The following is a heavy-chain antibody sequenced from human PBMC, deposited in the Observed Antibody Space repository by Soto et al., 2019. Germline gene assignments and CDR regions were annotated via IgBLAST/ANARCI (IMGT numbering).Heavy chain of an antibody. Sequence: QVQLVQSGAEVKKPGASVKVSCKASGYTFTSYGISWVRQAPGQGLEWMGWISAYNGNTNYAQKLQGRVTMTTDTAASTGHVELWSLRSDDTAVYFCARCGSGYCDAFDIWGQGTMVTVSS. CDR2: ISAYNGNT. V-gene: IGHV1-18*01. D-gene: IGHD3-22*01. CDR3: ARCGSGYCDAFDI. CDR1: GYTFTSYG. J-gene: IGHJ3*02.